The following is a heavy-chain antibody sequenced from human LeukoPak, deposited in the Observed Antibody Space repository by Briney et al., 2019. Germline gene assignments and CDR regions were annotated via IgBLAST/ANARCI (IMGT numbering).Heavy chain of an antibody. V-gene: IGHV4-39*02. J-gene: IGHJ6*03. CDR1: GGSISSSSHF. D-gene: IGHD5-12*01. CDR2: IYYSGNT. Sequence: SETLSLTCTVSGGSISSSSHFWSWIRQPPGKGLEWIGSIYYSGNTYYNSSLKSRFTISVDTSKNQFSVKLSSVTAADTAVYYCARDSSGYDYYYYYYMDVWGKGTTVTVSS. CDR3: ARDSSGYDYYYYYYMDV.